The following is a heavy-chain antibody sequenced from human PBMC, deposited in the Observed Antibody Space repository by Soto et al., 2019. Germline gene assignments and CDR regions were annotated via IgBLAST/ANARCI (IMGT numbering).Heavy chain of an antibody. D-gene: IGHD1-1*01. CDR2: INPKSRGT. CDR3: ARVTLEAGNWFDP. V-gene: IGHV1-2*02. J-gene: IGHJ5*02. Sequence: GASVKVSCKASGYTFTDYFIHWVRQVPGQGFEWMGWINPKSRGTTYAQKFQGRVTMTRDTSNSTAYMELRGLRSDDTAVYYCARVTLEAGNWFDPWGQGTLVTVSS. CDR1: GYTFTDYF.